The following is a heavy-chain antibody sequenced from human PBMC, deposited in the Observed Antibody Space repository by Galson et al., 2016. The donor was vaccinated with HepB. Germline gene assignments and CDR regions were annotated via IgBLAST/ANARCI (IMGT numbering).Heavy chain of an antibody. CDR2: ITHRGSA. V-gene: IGHV4-34*01. J-gene: IGHJ6*02. Sequence: ETLSLTCAVSGGSFSGFYWSWIRQTPGRGLEWIGEITHRGSANYNPSLKNRVTISLDTSKSQFALKLSSVTAADTAVYYFATQWRQIWLEDNYYHYTMDVWGQGTTVTVSS. D-gene: IGHD5-18*01. CDR1: GGSFSGFY. CDR3: ATQWRQIWLEDNYYHYTMDV.